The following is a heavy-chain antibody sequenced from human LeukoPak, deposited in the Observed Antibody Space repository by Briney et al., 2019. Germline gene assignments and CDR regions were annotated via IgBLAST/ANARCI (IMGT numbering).Heavy chain of an antibody. D-gene: IGHD1-1*01. V-gene: IGHV1-2*02. CDR3: ARDLLGRDLEVDY. J-gene: IGHJ4*02. Sequence: GASVKVSCKASGYTFTSYYMHWVRQAPGQGLEWMGWINPNSGGTNYAQKFQGRVTMTRDTSISTAYMELSRLRSDDTAVYYCARDLLGRDLEVDYWGQGTLVTVSS. CDR1: GYTFTSYY. CDR2: INPNSGGT.